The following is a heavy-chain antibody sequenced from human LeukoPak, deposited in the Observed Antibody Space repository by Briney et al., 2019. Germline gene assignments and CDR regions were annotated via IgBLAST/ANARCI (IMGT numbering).Heavy chain of an antibody. Sequence: SETLSLTCTVSGGSISSYYWSWIRQPPGKGLEWIGRIYTSGSTNYNPSLKSRVTMSVDTSKNQFSLKLSSVTAADTAVYYCARDWALGHSNQGWFDPWGQGTLVTVSS. CDR2: IYTSGST. CDR1: GGSISSYY. J-gene: IGHJ5*02. D-gene: IGHD4-11*01. CDR3: ARDWALGHSNQGWFDP. V-gene: IGHV4-4*07.